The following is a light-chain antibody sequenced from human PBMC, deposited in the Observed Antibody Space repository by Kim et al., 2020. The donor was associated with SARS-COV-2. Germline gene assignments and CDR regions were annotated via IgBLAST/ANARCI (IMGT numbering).Light chain of an antibody. CDR2: GAS. CDR3: RQYNDWPWT. Sequence: EIVMTQSPATLSVSPGERVTLSCRASQSISSNLGWYQQKPGQAPRLLIYGASTRATGIPARFSGSGSGTEFTLTISGLQSEDFAVYCCRQYNDWPWTFGQGTKVEIK. V-gene: IGKV3-15*01. J-gene: IGKJ1*01. CDR1: QSISSN.